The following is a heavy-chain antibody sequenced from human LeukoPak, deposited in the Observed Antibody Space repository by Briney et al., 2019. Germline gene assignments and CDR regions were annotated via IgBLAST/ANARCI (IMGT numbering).Heavy chain of an antibody. Sequence: SETLSLTCAVYGGSFSGYYWSWIRQPPGKGLEWIGEINHSGSTNYNPSLKSRVTISVDTSKNQFSLKLSSVTAADTAVYYCAKDPHSSGWYVHFYFDFWGQGTLVTVSS. CDR1: GGSFSGYY. CDR3: AKDPHSSGWYVHFYFDF. J-gene: IGHJ4*02. V-gene: IGHV4-34*01. CDR2: INHSGST. D-gene: IGHD6-19*01.